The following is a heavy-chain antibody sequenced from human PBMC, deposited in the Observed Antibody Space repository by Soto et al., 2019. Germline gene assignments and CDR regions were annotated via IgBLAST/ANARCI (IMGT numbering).Heavy chain of an antibody. J-gene: IGHJ6*02. D-gene: IGHD3-3*01. CDR1: GFTFSSYG. V-gene: IGHV3-30*18. Sequence: SLRLSCAASGFTFSSYGMHWVRQAPGKGLEWVAVISYDGSNKYYADSVKGRFTISRDNSKNTLYLQMNSLRAEDTAVYYCAKDLYDFWSGYYAYGMDVWGQGTTVTVSS. CDR2: ISYDGSNK. CDR3: AKDLYDFWSGYYAYGMDV.